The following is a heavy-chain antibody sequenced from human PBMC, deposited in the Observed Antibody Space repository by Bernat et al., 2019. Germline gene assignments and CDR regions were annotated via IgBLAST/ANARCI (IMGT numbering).Heavy chain of an antibody. V-gene: IGHV3-15*01. J-gene: IGHJ5*02. Sequence: EVQLVESGGGLVKPGGSLRLSCAASGFTFSNAWMSWVRQAPGKGLEWVGRIKSKTDGGTTDYAAPVKGRFTISRDDSKNTLYLQMNSLKTEDTAVYYCTTDLAYYIWGSYRYLGWFDPWGQGTLVTVSS. CDR3: TTDLAYYIWGSYRYLGWFDP. CDR1: GFTFSNAW. CDR2: IKSKTDGGTT. D-gene: IGHD3-16*02.